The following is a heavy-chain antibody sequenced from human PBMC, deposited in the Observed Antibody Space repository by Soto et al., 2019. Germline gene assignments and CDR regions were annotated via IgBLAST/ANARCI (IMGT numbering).Heavy chain of an antibody. D-gene: IGHD6-13*01. CDR2: TYYRSKWYN. V-gene: IGHV6-1*01. Sequence: PSQTLSLTCAISGDSVSSNSAAWNWIRQSPSRGLEWLGRTYYRSKWYNDYAVSVKSRITINPDTSKNQFSLQLNSVTPEDTAVYYCARGGGGAADESFYYYFDYWGQGTLVTVSS. CDR1: GDSVSSNSAA. CDR3: ARGGGGAADESFYYYFDY. J-gene: IGHJ4*02.